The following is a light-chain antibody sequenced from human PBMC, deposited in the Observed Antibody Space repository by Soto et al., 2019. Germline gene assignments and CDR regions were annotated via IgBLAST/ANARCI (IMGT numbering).Light chain of an antibody. V-gene: IGLV2-14*01. Sequence: QSALTQPASVSGSPGQSITISCTGTSSDVGGYNYVSWYQQHPGKAPKLMIYDVSNRPSGVSNRFSGSKSGNTASLTISVLQAEDEADYYCSSYTSSSTRVFGGGTQLTVL. J-gene: IGLJ2*01. CDR3: SSYTSSSTRV. CDR2: DVS. CDR1: SSDVGGYNY.